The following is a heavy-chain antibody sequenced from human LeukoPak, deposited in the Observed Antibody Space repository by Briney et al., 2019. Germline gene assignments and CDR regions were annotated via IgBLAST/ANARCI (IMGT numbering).Heavy chain of an antibody. V-gene: IGHV4-34*01. CDR3: ARGTPGYSYGSIFDY. CDR2: INHSGST. D-gene: IGHD5-18*01. Sequence: SETLSLTCAVYGGSFSGYYWSWIRQPPGKGLEWIGEINHSGSTNYNPSLKSRVTISVDTSKNQFSLKLSSVTAADTAVYYCARGTPGYSYGSIFDYWGQGTLVTVSS. J-gene: IGHJ4*02. CDR1: GGSFSGYY.